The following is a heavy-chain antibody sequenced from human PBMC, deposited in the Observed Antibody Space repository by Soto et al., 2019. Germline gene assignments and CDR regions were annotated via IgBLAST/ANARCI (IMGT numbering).Heavy chain of an antibody. CDR1: GFSLTTSGVG. Sequence: QITLNESGPTVVRPTETLTLTCRFSGFSLTTSGVGVGWIRQSPGKAPEWLALIYWDDDKRYSASLKSRLTITQDTSQNTVVLTVSDLDPTDTATYYCAHRVLRTVFGLVTTTAIYFDFWGQGTPVAVSS. CDR2: IYWDDDK. V-gene: IGHV2-5*02. J-gene: IGHJ4*02. D-gene: IGHD3-3*01. CDR3: AHRVLRTVFGLVTTTAIYFDF.